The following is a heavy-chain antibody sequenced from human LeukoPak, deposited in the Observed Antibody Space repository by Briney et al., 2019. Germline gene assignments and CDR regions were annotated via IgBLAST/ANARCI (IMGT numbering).Heavy chain of an antibody. J-gene: IGHJ4*02. V-gene: IGHV4-4*07. CDR3: AGGHSSGWYRFFDY. Sequence: SETLSLTCTVSGGSTSSYYWSWIRQPAGKGLEWIGRIYTNGSPNYNPSLKSRVTMSIDTSRNQFSLRLSSVTAADTAVYYCAGGHSSGWYRFFDYWGQGTLVTVSS. CDR1: GGSTSSYY. D-gene: IGHD6-13*01. CDR2: IYTNGSP.